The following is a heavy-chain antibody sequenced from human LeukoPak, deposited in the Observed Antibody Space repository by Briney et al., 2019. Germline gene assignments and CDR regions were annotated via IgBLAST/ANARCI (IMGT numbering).Heavy chain of an antibody. D-gene: IGHD3-9*01. CDR3: AKSSDLLTGYYSYFEY. CDR2: ISWNSGTL. J-gene: IGHJ4*01. Sequence: GGSLRLSCAASGFRFDDYAMHWVRQAPGKGLEWVSGISWNSGTLAYADSVKGRFTISRDNSKNTLYMQMNSLRAEDTAVYYCAKSSDLLTGYYSYFEYWGHGTLVTVAS. CDR1: GFRFDDYA. V-gene: IGHV3-9*01.